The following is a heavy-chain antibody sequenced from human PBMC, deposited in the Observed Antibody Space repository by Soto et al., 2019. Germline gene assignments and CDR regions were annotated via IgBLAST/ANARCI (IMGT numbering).Heavy chain of an antibody. V-gene: IGHV3-53*04. D-gene: IGHD2-21*02. Sequence: GGSLRLSCAASGFTVSSNYMSWVRQAPGKVLEWVSVIYSGGSTYYADSVKGRFTISRHNSKNTLYLQMNSLRAEDTAVYYCARVESGDHIYYYYYMDVWGKGTTVTVSS. CDR3: ARVESGDHIYYYYYMDV. J-gene: IGHJ6*03. CDR1: GFTVSSNY. CDR2: IYSGGST.